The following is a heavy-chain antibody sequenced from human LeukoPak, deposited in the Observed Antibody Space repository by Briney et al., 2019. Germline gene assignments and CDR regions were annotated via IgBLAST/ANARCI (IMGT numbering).Heavy chain of an antibody. CDR2: IYPGDSDT. V-gene: IGHV5-51*01. CDR3: ASSNWGSGYYYYGMDV. D-gene: IGHD7-27*01. J-gene: IGHJ6*02. CDR1: GYSFTSYW. Sequence: GESLKISCKGSGYSFTSYWIGWVRQMPGKGLEWMGIIYPGDSDTRYSPSFQGQVTISADKSISTAYLQWSSLKASDTAMYYCASSNWGSGYYYYGMDVWGQGTTVTVPS.